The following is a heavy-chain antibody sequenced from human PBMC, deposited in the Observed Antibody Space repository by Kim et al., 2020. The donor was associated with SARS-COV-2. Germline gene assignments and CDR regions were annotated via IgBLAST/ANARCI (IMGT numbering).Heavy chain of an antibody. CDR2: INTNTGNP. V-gene: IGHV7-4-1*02. J-gene: IGHJ4*02. D-gene: IGHD6-19*01. CDR1: GYTFTSYA. Sequence: ASVKVSCKASGYTFTSYAMNWVRQAPGQGLEWMGWINTNTGNPTYAQGFTGRFVFSLDTSVSTAYLQISSLKAEDTAVYYCARLKYSSGWYRFDYWGQGTLVTVSS. CDR3: ARLKYSSGWYRFDY.